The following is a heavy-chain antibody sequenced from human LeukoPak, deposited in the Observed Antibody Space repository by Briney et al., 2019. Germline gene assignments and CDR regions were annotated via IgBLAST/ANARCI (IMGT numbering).Heavy chain of an antibody. CDR2: IYYSGST. Sequence: SETLFLTCTVSGGSISSYYWSWIRQPPGKGLEWIGYIYYSGSTNYNPSLKSRVTISVDTSKNQFSLKLSSVTAADTAVYYCARGYSGSYYHYYYYMDVWGKGTTVTVSS. CDR3: ARGYSGSYYHYYYYMDV. CDR1: GGSISSYY. D-gene: IGHD1-26*01. V-gene: IGHV4-59*01. J-gene: IGHJ6*03.